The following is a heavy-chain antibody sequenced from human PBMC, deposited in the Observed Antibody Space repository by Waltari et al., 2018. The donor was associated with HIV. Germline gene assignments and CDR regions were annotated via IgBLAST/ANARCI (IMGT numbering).Heavy chain of an antibody. D-gene: IGHD5-12*01. CDR3: ATSGYRTGPFDH. V-gene: IGHV3-7*01. CDR1: GFRFSRYW. J-gene: IGHJ4*02. CDR2: IKPDGSTI. Sequence: EVQLVESGGGLVQPGGSLTLSCAAPGFRFSRYWMNWVRQAPGKGLEWVANIKPDGSTIYYVDSVKGRFSIARDNAQNSLYLHMNTLRVEDAAVYFCATSGYRTGPFDHWGQGTPVTVSS.